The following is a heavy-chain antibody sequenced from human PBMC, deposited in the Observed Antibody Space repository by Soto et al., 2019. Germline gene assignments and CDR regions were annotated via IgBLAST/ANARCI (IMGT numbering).Heavy chain of an antibody. J-gene: IGHJ4*02. V-gene: IGHV3-66*01. D-gene: IGHD3-3*01. CDR1: GFTVSSNH. CDR3: ATGRGDYYDFWSGYYTTFDY. CDR2: IYSGGST. Sequence: GSLRLSCAASGFTVSSNHMSWVRQAPGKGLEWVSVIYSGGSTYYADSVKGRFTISRDNSKNTLYLQMNSLRAEDTAVYYCATGRGDYYDFWSGYYTTFDYWGQGTLVTVSS.